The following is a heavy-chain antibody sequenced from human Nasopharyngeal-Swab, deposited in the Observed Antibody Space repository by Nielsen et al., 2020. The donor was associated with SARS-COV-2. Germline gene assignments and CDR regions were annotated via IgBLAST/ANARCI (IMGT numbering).Heavy chain of an antibody. J-gene: IGHJ5*02. CDR3: AKGGYCSGGSCFNWFDP. V-gene: IGHV3-21*04. Sequence: GGSLRLSCAASGFTFGTYSMNWVRQAPGKGLEWVSSISSSSTYIYYADSVKGRFTISRDNAKNSLYLQMNSLGAEDTALYYCAKGGYCSGGSCFNWFDPWGQGTLVTVSS. D-gene: IGHD2-15*01. CDR2: ISSSSTYI. CDR1: GFTFGTYS.